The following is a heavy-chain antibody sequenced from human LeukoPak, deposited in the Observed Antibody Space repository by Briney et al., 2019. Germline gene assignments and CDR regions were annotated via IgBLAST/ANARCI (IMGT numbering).Heavy chain of an antibody. V-gene: IGHV4-59*01. D-gene: IGHD6-13*01. Sequence: SETLSLTCTVAGGSISSYYWSWIRQPPGKGLEWIGYIYYSGSTNYNPSLKSRVTISVDTSKNQCSLKLSSVTAADTAVYYCARDLAGAIWGQGTLVTVSS. CDR2: IYYSGST. J-gene: IGHJ4*02. CDR1: GGSISSYY. CDR3: ARDLAGAI.